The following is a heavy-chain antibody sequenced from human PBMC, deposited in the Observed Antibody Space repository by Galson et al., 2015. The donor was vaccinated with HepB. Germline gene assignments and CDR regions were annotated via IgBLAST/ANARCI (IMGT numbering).Heavy chain of an antibody. CDR3: IRLGDLSGYSSR. V-gene: IGHV3-73*01. D-gene: IGHD2-2*01. CDR1: GFNFSGSA. CDR2: IRSKANYYAT. J-gene: IGHJ4*02. Sequence: SLRLSCAASGFNFSGSAIDWVRQASGKGPEWVGRIRSKANYYATLYVPSLKGRFTISRDDSKNMAYLHMRSLKTEDTAVYYCIRLGDLSGYSSRWGQGTLVTVSS.